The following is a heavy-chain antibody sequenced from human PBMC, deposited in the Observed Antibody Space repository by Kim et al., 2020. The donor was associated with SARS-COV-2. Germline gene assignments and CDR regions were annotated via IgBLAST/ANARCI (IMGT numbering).Heavy chain of an antibody. J-gene: IGHJ3*02. V-gene: IGHV1-69*13. CDR3: ARDSHYYDSSGYYPLDAFDI. CDR1: GGTFSSYA. Sequence: SVKVSCKASGGTFSSYAISWVRQAPGQGLEWMGGIIPIFGTANYAQKFQGRVTITADESTSTAYMELSSLRSEDTAVYYCARDSHYYDSSGYYPLDAFDIWGQGTMVTVSS. D-gene: IGHD3-22*01. CDR2: IIPIFGTA.